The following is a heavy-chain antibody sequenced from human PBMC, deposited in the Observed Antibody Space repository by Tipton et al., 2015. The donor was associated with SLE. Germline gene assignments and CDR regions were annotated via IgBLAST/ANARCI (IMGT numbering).Heavy chain of an antibody. V-gene: IGHV4-34*01. D-gene: IGHD3-22*01. Sequence: TLSLTCTIYSGSFNGYHWSWIRQTPGKGLEWIGAVKLGETTNYNPSLESRVTISIDTSKNQLSLKLTSVTAADTALYYCARGVAHYYDSGSFDIWGQGTMVTVSS. CDR2: VKLGETT. J-gene: IGHJ3*02. CDR3: ARGVAHYYDSGSFDI. CDR1: SGSFNGYH.